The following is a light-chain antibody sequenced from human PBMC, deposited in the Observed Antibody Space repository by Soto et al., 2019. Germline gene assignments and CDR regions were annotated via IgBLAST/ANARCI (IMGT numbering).Light chain of an antibody. J-gene: IGLJ1*01. CDR2: EVN. CDR3: TSYAGGNNG. Sequence: QSALTQPPSASGSPGQSVTISCTGTISDVGVYKYVSWYQQHPGKVPKLMVYEVNKRPSGFPDRFSGPKSGNTASLTVPGLKAEDEADYYSTSYAGGNNGFGTGTKLTVL. CDR1: ISDVGVYKY. V-gene: IGLV2-8*01.